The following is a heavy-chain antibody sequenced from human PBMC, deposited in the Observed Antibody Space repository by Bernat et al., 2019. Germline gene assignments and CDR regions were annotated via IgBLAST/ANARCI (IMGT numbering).Heavy chain of an antibody. V-gene: IGHV3-15*07. CDR3: TTVEKWELLWFGELLGVDY. J-gene: IGHJ4*02. D-gene: IGHD3-10*01. Sequence: EVQLVESGGGLVKPGGSLRLSCAASGFTFSNAWMNWVHQAPGKGLEWVGRIKSKTDGGTTDYAAPVKGRFTISRDDSKNTLYLQMNSLKTEDTAVYYCTTVEKWELLWFGELLGVDYWGQGTLVTVSS. CDR1: GFTFSNAW. CDR2: IKSKTDGGTT.